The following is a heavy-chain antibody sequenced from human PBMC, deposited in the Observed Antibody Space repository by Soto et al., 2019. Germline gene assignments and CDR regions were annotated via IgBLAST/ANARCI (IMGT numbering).Heavy chain of an antibody. Sequence: QVQLVQSGAEVKKPGSSVKVSCKASGGTFSSYTISWVRQAPGQGLEWMGRIIPILGIANYAQKFQGRVTITADKSTSTAYMELSSLRSEDTAVYYCARDNNGGLEQIDSSGYRWGQGTLVTVSS. CDR1: GGTFSSYT. D-gene: IGHD3-22*01. V-gene: IGHV1-69*08. CDR3: ARDNNGGLEQIDSSGYR. J-gene: IGHJ4*02. CDR2: IIPILGIA.